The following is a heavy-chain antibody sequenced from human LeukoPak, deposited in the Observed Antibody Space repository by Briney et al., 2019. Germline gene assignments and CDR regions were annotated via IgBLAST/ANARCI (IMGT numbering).Heavy chain of an antibody. J-gene: IGHJ4*02. CDR2: INHSGST. D-gene: IGHD2-15*01. Sequence: ASETLSLTCAVYGGSFSGYYWSWIRQPPGKGLEWIGEINHSGSTNYNPSLKSRVTISVDTSKNQFSLKLSSVTAADTAVYYCARAPRIVVVVAARPTLVGYFDYWGQGTLVTVSS. CDR3: ARAPRIVVVVAARPTLVGYFDY. V-gene: IGHV4-34*01. CDR1: GGSFSGYY.